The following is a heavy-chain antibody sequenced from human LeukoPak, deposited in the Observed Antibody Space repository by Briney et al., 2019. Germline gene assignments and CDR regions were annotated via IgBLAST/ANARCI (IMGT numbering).Heavy chain of an antibody. CDR1: GYTFTGYY. V-gene: IGHV1-2*02. J-gene: IGHJ1*01. Sequence: GASVKVSCKASGYTFTGYYMHWVRQAPGQGLEWMGWINPNSGGTNYAQKFQGRVTMTRDTSISTAYMEVSRLRSDDTAVYYCAREGYCSGGSCISPSFQHWGQGTLVTVSS. CDR3: AREGYCSGGSCISPSFQH. D-gene: IGHD2-15*01. CDR2: INPNSGGT.